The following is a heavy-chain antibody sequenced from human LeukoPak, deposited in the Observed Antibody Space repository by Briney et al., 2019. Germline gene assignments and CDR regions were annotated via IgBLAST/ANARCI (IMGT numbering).Heavy chain of an antibody. CDR3: ARTERASGAFDI. V-gene: IGHV3-48*01. D-gene: IGHD3-10*01. CDR1: GFTFSSYS. CDR2: ISSSSSTI. J-gene: IGHJ3*02. Sequence: PGGSLRLSXAASGFTFSSYSMNWLRQAPGKGLEWVSYISSSSSTIYYADSVKGRFTISRDNAKNSLYLQMNSLRAEDTAVYYCARTERASGAFDIWGQGTMVTVSS.